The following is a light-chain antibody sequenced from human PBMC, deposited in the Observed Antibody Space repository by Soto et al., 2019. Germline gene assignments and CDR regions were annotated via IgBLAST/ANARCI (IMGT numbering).Light chain of an antibody. CDR2: QVT. J-gene: IGLJ1*01. CDR1: FADVAVCNF. CDR3: NSYSSGNLYV. Sequence: QSVLAQPASASGSPGQSITISCTGSFADVAVCNFVSWYQQYPGKAPKLLLYQVTRRASGVSHRFSGSKSGNTASLTISGFQPEDEAEYYCNSYSSGNLYVFGTGTKVTVL. V-gene: IGLV2-14*01.